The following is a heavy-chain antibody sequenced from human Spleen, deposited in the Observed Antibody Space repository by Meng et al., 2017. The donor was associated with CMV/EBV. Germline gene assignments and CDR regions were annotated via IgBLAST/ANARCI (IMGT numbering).Heavy chain of an antibody. J-gene: IGHJ4*02. V-gene: IGHV3-30*04. CDR1: GFTLSSFA. CDR2: ISYDGSNK. Sequence: GGFLRLPCAASGFTLSSFAMHWVRQAPGKGLEWVAVISYDGSNKYYSYYVKGRFTISRDNSKNTLYLQMKSLRPEDTAVYYCARDPAYDSSDPLPVYWGQGTLVTVSS. D-gene: IGHD3-22*01. CDR3: ARDPAYDSSDPLPVY.